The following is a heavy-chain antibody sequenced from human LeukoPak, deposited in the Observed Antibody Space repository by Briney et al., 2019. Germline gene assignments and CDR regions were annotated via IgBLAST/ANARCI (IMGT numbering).Heavy chain of an antibody. D-gene: IGHD3-10*01. Sequence: SETLSLTCAVYGGSFSGYYWSWIRQPPGKGLEWIGEINHSGSTNYNPSLKSRVTISVDTSKNQFSLKLSSVTAADTAVYYCARAITRNGFAPWGQGTLFTVSS. CDR2: INHSGST. CDR1: GGSFSGYY. J-gene: IGHJ5*02. V-gene: IGHV4-34*01. CDR3: ARAITRNGFAP.